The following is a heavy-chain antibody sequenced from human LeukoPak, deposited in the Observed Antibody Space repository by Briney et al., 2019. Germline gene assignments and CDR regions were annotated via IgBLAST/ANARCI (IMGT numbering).Heavy chain of an antibody. CDR2: IYYSGST. J-gene: IGHJ5*02. Sequence: SETLSLTCTVSGGSISSHYWSWIRQPPGKGLEWIGYIYYSGSTNYNPSLKSRVTISVDTSKNQFSLKLSSVTAADTAVYYCARGGHPPVWGATMPRPLWFDPWGQGTLVTVSS. CDR1: GGSISSHY. D-gene: IGHD1-26*01. CDR3: ARGGHPPVWGATMPRPLWFDP. V-gene: IGHV4-59*11.